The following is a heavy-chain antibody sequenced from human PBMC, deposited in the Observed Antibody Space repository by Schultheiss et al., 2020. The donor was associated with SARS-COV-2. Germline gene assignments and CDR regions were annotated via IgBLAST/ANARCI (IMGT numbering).Heavy chain of an antibody. J-gene: IGHJ3*02. Sequence: SQTLSLTCTVSGGSVSSGSYYWSWIRQPPGKGLEWIGYIYYSGSTNYNPSLKSRVTISVDTSKNQFSLKLSSVTAADTAVYYCARYEDAFDIWGQGTMVTV. CDR3: ARYEDAFDI. V-gene: IGHV4-61*01. CDR2: IYYSGST. D-gene: IGHD3-16*01. CDR1: GGSVSSGSYY.